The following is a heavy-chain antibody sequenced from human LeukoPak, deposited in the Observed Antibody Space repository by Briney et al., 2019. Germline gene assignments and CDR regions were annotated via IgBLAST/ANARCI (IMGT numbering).Heavy chain of an antibody. Sequence: GGSLRLSCADSGLTISNNWMSWVRQAPGKGLEWVANIKQDGSEKYYVDSVKGRFTISRDNAKNSLYLQMNSLRAEDTAVYYCARGYSSGWYSYYYYYMDVWGKGTTVTVSS. CDR2: IKQDGSEK. V-gene: IGHV3-7*01. CDR3: ARGYSSGWYSYYYYYMDV. D-gene: IGHD6-19*01. CDR1: GLTISNNW. J-gene: IGHJ6*03.